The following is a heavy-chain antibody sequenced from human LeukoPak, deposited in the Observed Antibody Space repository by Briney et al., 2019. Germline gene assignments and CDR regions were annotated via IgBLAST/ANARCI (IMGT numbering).Heavy chain of an antibody. D-gene: IGHD3-22*01. CDR2: INPNSGGT. CDR1: GYTFTGYY. CDR3: ARDQEDTSEGAFDY. J-gene: IGHJ4*02. Sequence: ASVKVSCKASGYTFTGYYMHWVRQAPGQGLEWMGWINPNSGGTNYAQKFQGRVTMTRDTSISTAYMELSRLRSDDTAVYYCARDQEDTSEGAFDYWGQGTLVTVSS. V-gene: IGHV1-2*02.